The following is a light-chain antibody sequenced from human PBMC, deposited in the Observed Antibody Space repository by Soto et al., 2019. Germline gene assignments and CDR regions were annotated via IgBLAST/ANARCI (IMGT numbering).Light chain of an antibody. J-gene: IGLJ3*02. Sequence: QSALTQPASVSGSPGQSITISCTGTSSDIGGYNYVSWYQQFPGKAPKLMISEVNNRPSGVSSRFSGSRSGNTASLTISGVQAEDEAAYYSSSSTSSGPWVFGGGTKVTVL. CDR3: SSSTSSGPWV. CDR1: SSDIGGYNY. CDR2: EVN. V-gene: IGLV2-14*01.